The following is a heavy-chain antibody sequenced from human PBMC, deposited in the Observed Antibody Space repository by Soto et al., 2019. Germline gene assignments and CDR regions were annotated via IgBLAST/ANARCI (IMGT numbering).Heavy chain of an antibody. CDR2: ISGSGGST. D-gene: IGHD3-16*01. Sequence: GGSLRLSCAASGFTFSSYAMSWVRQAPGKGLEWVSAISGSGGSTYYADSVKGRFTISRDNSKNTLYLQMNSLRAEDTAVYYCAKDFTRLGDSYYYYGMDVWGQGTTVTVSS. CDR1: GFTFSSYA. V-gene: IGHV3-23*01. J-gene: IGHJ6*02. CDR3: AKDFTRLGDSYYYYGMDV.